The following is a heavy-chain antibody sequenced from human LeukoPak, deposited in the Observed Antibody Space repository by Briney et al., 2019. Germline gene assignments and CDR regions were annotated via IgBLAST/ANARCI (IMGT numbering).Heavy chain of an antibody. CDR2: ISSSSNTV. Sequence: GGSLRLSCAASGFTFSDYYMTWVRQAPGKGLEWVSYISSSSNTVYYADSVKGRLTVSRDNAKNSLYLQMNNLRAEDTAVYYCARRAMGATSFDYWGRGTLVTVSS. CDR3: ARRAMGATSFDY. V-gene: IGHV3-11*04. J-gene: IGHJ4*02. CDR1: GFTFSDYY. D-gene: IGHD1-26*01.